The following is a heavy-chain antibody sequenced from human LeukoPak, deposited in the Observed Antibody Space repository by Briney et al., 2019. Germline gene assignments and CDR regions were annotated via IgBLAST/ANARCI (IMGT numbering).Heavy chain of an antibody. CDR1: GYRFTSYW. Sequence: GESLKISCKGSGYRFTSYWIGWVRQMPGKGLEWMGIIYPGDSDTRYSPSFQGQVTISADKSISTAYLQWSSLKASDTAMYYCARGRTVVPATTNWFDPWGQGTLVTVSS. CDR3: ARGRTVVPATTNWFDP. J-gene: IGHJ5*02. D-gene: IGHD2-2*01. V-gene: IGHV5-51*01. CDR2: IYPGDSDT.